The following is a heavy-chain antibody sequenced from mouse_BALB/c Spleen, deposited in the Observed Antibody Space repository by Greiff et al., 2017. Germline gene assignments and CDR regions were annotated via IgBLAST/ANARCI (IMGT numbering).Heavy chain of an antibody. CDR1: GYSFTGYF. D-gene: IGHD2-4*01. J-gene: IGHJ2*01. CDR2: INPYNGDT. V-gene: IGHV1-20*02. CDR3: ARSGDYDALDY. Sequence: VQLQQSGPELVKPGASVKISCKASGYSFTGYFMNWVMQSHGKSLEWIGRINPYNGDTFYNQKFKGKATLTVDKSSSTAHMELRSLASGDSAVYYCARSGDYDALDYWGQGTTLTVSS.